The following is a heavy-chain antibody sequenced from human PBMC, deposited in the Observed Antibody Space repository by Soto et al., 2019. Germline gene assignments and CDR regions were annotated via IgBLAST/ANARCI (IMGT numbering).Heavy chain of an antibody. CDR1: GFTFTSYP. CDR2: ISAGGGSA. V-gene: IGHV3-23*01. J-gene: IGHJ4*02. D-gene: IGHD6-19*01. Sequence: EVQLLESGGGLVQPGESLRLSFAASGFTFTSYPMNWVRQAPGKGLEWVSGISAGGGSAFYADAVKGRFTISRDNFKNTLYLEMLSLRAGDTAVYYCVKDANEVQWLTHGDYWGQGTLVTVAS. CDR3: VKDANEVQWLTHGDY.